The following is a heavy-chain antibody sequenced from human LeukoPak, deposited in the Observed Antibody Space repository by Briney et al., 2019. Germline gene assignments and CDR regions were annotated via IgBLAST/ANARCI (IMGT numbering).Heavy chain of an antibody. CDR1: SGSISTSSYC. Sequence: SETLSLTCTVSSGSISTSSYCWGWTRQPPGKGLEWIGSISYSGTTYYNPSLKSRVTISVDTSNNQFSLRLTSVTAADTAVYFCARHPSSAWHADYWGHGTLVTVSS. D-gene: IGHD6-25*01. V-gene: IGHV4-39*01. J-gene: IGHJ4*01. CDR3: ARHPSSAWHADY. CDR2: ISYSGTT.